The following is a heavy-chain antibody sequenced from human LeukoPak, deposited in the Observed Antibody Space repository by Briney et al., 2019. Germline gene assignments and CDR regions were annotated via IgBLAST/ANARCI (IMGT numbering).Heavy chain of an antibody. Sequence: SETLSLTCTVSGVSISSYYWTWIRQPPGKGLEWIGYIYYSGSTNYNPSLKSRVTISVDTSKNQVSLRLSSVTAADTAVYYCASTTSDYFDYWGQGTLVTASS. V-gene: IGHV4-59*01. CDR2: IYYSGST. CDR3: ASTTSDYFDY. J-gene: IGHJ4*02. CDR1: GVSISSYY. D-gene: IGHD1-1*01.